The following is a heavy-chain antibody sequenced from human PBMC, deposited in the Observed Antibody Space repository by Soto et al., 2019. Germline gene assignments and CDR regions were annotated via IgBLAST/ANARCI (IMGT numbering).Heavy chain of an antibody. V-gene: IGHV4-59*01. CDR1: GGSISSYY. CDR2: IYYSGST. J-gene: IGHJ4*02. Sequence: QVQLQESGPGLVKPSETLSLTCTVSGGSISSYYWSWIRQPPGKGLEWIGYIYYSGSTNYNPSLKSRVTISVDTSKNQFSLKLSSVTAADTAVYNCARAYSGWFDYWGQGTLVTVAS. D-gene: IGHD6-19*01. CDR3: ARAYSGWFDY.